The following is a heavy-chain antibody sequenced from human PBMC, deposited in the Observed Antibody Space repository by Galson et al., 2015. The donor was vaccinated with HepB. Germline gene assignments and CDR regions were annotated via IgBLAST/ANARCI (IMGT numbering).Heavy chain of an antibody. CDR3: ARDRYYDSSGYTRVGYFDY. J-gene: IGHJ4*02. CDR1: GFTFSSYA. CDR2: ISYDGTNK. Sequence: SLRLSCAASGFTFSSYAMHWVRQAPGKGLEWVAVISYDGTNKYYADSVKGRFTISGDNSRNTLYLQMNSLRAEDTAVYYCARDRYYDSSGYTRVGYFDYWGQGTLVTVSS. D-gene: IGHD3-22*01. V-gene: IGHV3-30-3*01.